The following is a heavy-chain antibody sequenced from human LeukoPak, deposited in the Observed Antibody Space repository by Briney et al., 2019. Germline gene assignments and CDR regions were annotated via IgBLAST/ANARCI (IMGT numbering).Heavy chain of an antibody. CDR1: GYTFTSYD. Sequence: GASVKVSCKASGYTFTSYDINWVRQATGQGLEWMGWMNPNSGNTGYAQKFQGRVTMTRNTSISTAYMELSSLRSEDTAVYYCGRGRVVVVPAAIDYYYYGMDVWGQGTTVTVSS. J-gene: IGHJ6*02. CDR3: GRGRVVVVPAAIDYYYYGMDV. D-gene: IGHD2-2*02. CDR2: MNPNSGNT. V-gene: IGHV1-8*01.